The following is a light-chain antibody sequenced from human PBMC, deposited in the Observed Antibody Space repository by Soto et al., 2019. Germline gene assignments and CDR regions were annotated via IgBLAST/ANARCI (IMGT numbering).Light chain of an antibody. V-gene: IGKV1-39*01. CDR2: DAS. Sequence: DIQLTQSPSSLSASVGDRVTITCRASQTISTYLTWFQQKPGYAPKVLIYDASTLQSGVPSRFSGSGSGAEFTLTITGLQPEDLATYYCQQSFSPLLSFGGGTKVEIK. CDR3: QQSFSPLLS. CDR1: QTISTY. J-gene: IGKJ4*01.